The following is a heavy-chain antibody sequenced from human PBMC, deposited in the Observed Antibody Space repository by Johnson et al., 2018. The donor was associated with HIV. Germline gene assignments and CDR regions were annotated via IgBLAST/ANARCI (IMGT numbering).Heavy chain of an antibody. Sequence: QVQLVESGGGVVQPGGSLRLSCAVSGFTFNEYGMSWVRQVSGKGLEWVALISYDGSKTYYVDSVKARFTISRDDARNTRYLQMNSLRVEDTALYYCAKDGYDGDEADGTKGAFDIWGQGTLVTVSS. V-gene: IGHV3-30*18. J-gene: IGHJ3*02. CDR2: ISYDGSKT. D-gene: IGHD2-2*03. CDR1: GFTFNEYG. CDR3: AKDGYDGDEADGTKGAFDI.